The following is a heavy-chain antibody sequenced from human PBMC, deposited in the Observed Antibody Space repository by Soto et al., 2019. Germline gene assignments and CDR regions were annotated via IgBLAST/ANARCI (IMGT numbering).Heavy chain of an antibody. Sequence: GASVKVSCKASGYTFTSYDINWVRQATGQGLEWMGWMNPNSGNTGYAQKFQGRVTMTRNTSISTAYMELNSLRAEDTAVYYCAKDFGIVLVPAAYDYWGQGTLVTVSS. CDR2: MNPNSGNT. J-gene: IGHJ4*02. CDR1: GYTFTSYD. V-gene: IGHV1-8*01. D-gene: IGHD2-2*01. CDR3: AKDFGIVLVPAAYDY.